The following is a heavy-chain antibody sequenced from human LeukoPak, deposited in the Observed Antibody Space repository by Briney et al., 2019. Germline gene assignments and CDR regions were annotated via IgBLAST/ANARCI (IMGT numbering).Heavy chain of an antibody. D-gene: IGHD3-3*01. CDR3: AREHSTIFGDSLNFDY. Sequence: GGSLRLSCAASGFTFSTYWMSWLRQAPGKGLEWVANIKQDGSEKYYVDSVKGRFAISRDNAKNTLFLQMNTLRVEDTAVYYCAREHSTIFGDSLNFDYWGQGTLVTVSS. CDR2: IKQDGSEK. V-gene: IGHV3-7*01. CDR1: GFTFSTYW. J-gene: IGHJ4*02.